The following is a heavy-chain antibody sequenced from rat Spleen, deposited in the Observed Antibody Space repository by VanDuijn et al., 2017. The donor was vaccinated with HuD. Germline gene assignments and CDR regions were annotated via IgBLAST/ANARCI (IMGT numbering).Heavy chain of an antibody. Sequence: EVKLVESGGGLVQPGRSLKLSCAASGFNFNDYWMGWVRQAPGKGLEWIGEIRKDSSTINYTPSLKDRFTVSRDNAQNTLYLQMTKLGSEDSGIYYCVREAFGVDYWGQGVMVTVSS. D-gene: IGHD4-3*01. CDR2: IRKDSSTI. V-gene: IGHV4-2*01. CDR3: VREAFGVDY. CDR1: GFNFNDYW. J-gene: IGHJ2*01.